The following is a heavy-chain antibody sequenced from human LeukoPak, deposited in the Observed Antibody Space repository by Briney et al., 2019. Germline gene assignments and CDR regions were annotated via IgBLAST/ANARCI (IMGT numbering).Heavy chain of an antibody. CDR1: GGYISSYY. V-gene: IGHV4-4*07. CDR3: ARGSSSSWYSFDF. D-gene: IGHD6-13*01. Sequence: SESLSLTCSVSGGYISSYYWSWIRQPAGKGLDWIGRIYFTGTTNDNPSLQSRVTMSVDTSKYQFSLELSSVTAADTAVYYCARGSSSSWYSFDFWGQGTVVTVSS. CDR2: IYFTGTT. J-gene: IGHJ3*01.